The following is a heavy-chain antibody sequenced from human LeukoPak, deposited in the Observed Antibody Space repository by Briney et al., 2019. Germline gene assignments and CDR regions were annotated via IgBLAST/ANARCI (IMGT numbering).Heavy chain of an antibody. CDR1: GFTFSSYW. CDR2: IKQDGSEK. CDR3: AKEWRRWPFDD. J-gene: IGHJ4*02. Sequence: QAGGSLRLSCAASGFTFSSYWMTWVRQAPGKGLEWVANIKQDGSEKYYVDSVKGRFTISRDNAKNSVYLQMNSLRAEDTAVYYCAKEWRRWPFDDWGQGTLVTVSS. D-gene: IGHD3-3*01. V-gene: IGHV3-7*03.